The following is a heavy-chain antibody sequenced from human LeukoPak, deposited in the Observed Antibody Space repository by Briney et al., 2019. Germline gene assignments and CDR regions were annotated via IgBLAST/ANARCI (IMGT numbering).Heavy chain of an antibody. J-gene: IGHJ4*02. Sequence: LAGGSLRLSCTASGFTFSSYGMHWVRQAPGKGLDWVAFIRYDGSNKYYADSVKGRFTISGDNSKNTLYLQMNSLRAEDTAVYYCAKPSIAVAGTLYFDFWGQGTLVTVSS. D-gene: IGHD6-19*01. CDR2: IRYDGSNK. CDR1: GFTFSSYG. V-gene: IGHV3-30*02. CDR3: AKPSIAVAGTLYFDF.